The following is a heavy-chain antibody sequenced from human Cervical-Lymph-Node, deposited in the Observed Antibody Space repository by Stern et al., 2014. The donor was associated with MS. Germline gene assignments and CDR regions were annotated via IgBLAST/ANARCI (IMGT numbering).Heavy chain of an antibody. CDR2: ISCSGTKI. CDR1: GFAFDDYA. V-gene: IGHV3-9*01. CDR3: ATANYEFGYYGMDV. Sequence: EVQLVQSGGGLVQPGRSLRLSCAAAGFAFDDYAMHWVRQAPGKGLEWVSGISCSGTKIGYADSVKGRFTISRDNAKNSLFLQMNNLRAEDTALYYCATANYEFGYYGMDVWGQGTAVTVS. J-gene: IGHJ6*02. D-gene: IGHD3-3*01.